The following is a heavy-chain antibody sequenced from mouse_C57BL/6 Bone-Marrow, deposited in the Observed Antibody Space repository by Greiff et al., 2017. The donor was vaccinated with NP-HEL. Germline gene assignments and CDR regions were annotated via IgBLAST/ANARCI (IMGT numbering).Heavy chain of an antibody. Sequence: VQLQQPGAELVRPGSSVKLSCKASGYTFTSYWMHWVKQRPIQGLEWIGNIDPSDSETHYNQKFKDKATLTVDKSSSTAYMQLSSLTSEDSAVYYCARENFYYGTLNWYFDVWGTGTTVTVSS. J-gene: IGHJ1*03. CDR1: GYTFTSYW. CDR2: IDPSDSET. V-gene: IGHV1-52*01. D-gene: IGHD1-1*01. CDR3: ARENFYYGTLNWYFDV.